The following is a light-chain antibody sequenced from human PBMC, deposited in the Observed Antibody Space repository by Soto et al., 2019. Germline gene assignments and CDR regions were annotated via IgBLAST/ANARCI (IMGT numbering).Light chain of an antibody. Sequence: EIVLTHSPGTLSLSPWERATLSCRASQSVSNNYLAWYQQKPGQAPRLLIYGASTRATGIPARFSGSGSGTEFTLTISSLQSEDFAVYYCQQYNNWPLFGQGTKVDIK. CDR3: QQYNNWPL. CDR2: GAS. J-gene: IGKJ2*01. CDR1: QSVSNN. V-gene: IGKV3-15*01.